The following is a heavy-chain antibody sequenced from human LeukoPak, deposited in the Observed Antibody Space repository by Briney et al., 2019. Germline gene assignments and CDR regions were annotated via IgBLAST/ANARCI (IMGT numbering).Heavy chain of an antibody. CDR2: IYSSGST. V-gene: IGHV4-4*07. Sequence: SETLSLTCTVSGGSISNYYWSWIRQPAGKGLEWIGRIYSSGSTNYNPSLNSRVTMSVDTSKNQFSLWLNAVTIADTAVYFCARESVMRDAFDIWGQGTMVTVSS. J-gene: IGHJ3*02. CDR3: ARESVMRDAFDI. D-gene: IGHD3-16*01. CDR1: GGSISNYY.